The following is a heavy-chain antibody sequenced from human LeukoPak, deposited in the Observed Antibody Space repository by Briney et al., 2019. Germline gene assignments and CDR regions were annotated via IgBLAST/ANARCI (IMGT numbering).Heavy chain of an antibody. J-gene: IGHJ6*03. CDR1: GYTFTGYY. V-gene: IGHV1-46*01. D-gene: IGHD1-26*01. CDR3: ARGRLSGSFLWYYYYYYMDV. CDR2: INPSGGST. Sequence: GASVKVSCKASGYTFTGYYMHWVRQAPGQGLEWMGIINPSGGSTSYAQKFQGRVTMTRDTSTSTVYMELSSLRSEDTAVYYCARGRLSGSFLWYYYYYYMDVWGKGTTVTISS.